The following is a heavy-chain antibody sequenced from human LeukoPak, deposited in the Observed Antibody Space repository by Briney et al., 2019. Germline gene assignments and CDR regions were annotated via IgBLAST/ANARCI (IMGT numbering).Heavy chain of an antibody. J-gene: IGHJ4*02. D-gene: IGHD6-19*01. CDR3: ARHDRSGWSWNEDY. V-gene: IGHV4-39*01. CDR2: IYYSGST. CDR1: GGSISSSSYY. Sequence: SETLSLTCTVSGGSISSSSYYWGWIRQPPGKGLEWIGSIYYSGSTYYNPSLKSRVTIAVDTSKNQFPLKLSSVTGADPAVYYCARHDRSGWSWNEDYWGQGTLVTVSS.